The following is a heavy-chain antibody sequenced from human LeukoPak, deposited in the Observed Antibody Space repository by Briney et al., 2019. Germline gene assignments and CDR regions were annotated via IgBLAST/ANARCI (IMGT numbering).Heavy chain of an antibody. V-gene: IGHV4-59*08. D-gene: IGHD4-17*01. CDR2: IYYSGSS. Sequence: SETLSLTCTVSGVSISSDYWSWIRLPPGKGLEWIGYIYYSGSSNYNPSLKSRVTMSVDTSKNQFSLKLTSVTAADTAGYYCARRLRQNLFDPWGEGTLVTVSS. CDR1: GVSISSDY. CDR3: ARRLRQNLFDP. J-gene: IGHJ5*02.